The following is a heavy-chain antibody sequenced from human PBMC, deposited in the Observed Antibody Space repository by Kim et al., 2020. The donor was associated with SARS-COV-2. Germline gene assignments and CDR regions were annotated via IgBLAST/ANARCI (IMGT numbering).Heavy chain of an antibody. CDR1: GFTFSSYG. CDR3: AREMTVTLPNDAFDI. V-gene: IGHV3-33*01. D-gene: IGHD4-17*01. J-gene: IGHJ3*02. CDR2: IWYDGSNK. Sequence: GGSLRLSCAASGFTFSSYGMHWVRQAPGKGLEWVAVIWYDGSNKYYADSVKGRFTISRDNSKNTLYLQMNSLRAEDTAVYYCAREMTVTLPNDAFDIWGQGTMVTVSS.